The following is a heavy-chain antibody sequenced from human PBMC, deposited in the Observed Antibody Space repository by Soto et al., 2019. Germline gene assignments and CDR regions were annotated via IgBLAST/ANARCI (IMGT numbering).Heavy chain of an antibody. Sequence: PGGSLRLSCAASGITFSTYTMRWVRQAPGKGLEWVSSITGSGADTYYADSVKGRFTISRDNSKSTVYLELNNLSAEDTAVYHCAKNQGVELVPLATVDWFDPWGQGSVVTVSS. CDR2: ITGSGADT. V-gene: IGHV3-23*01. CDR3: AKNQGVELVPLATVDWFDP. J-gene: IGHJ5*02. CDR1: GITFSTYT. D-gene: IGHD1-26*01.